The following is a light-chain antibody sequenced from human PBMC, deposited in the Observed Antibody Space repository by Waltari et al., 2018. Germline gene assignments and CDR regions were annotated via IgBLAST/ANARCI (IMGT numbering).Light chain of an antibody. Sequence: DIVLTQSPGTLSLSPGERATLSCRASQSVSRSYLAWYQQKPGQAPRLLIYGGSSRTTGIPDRFSGSGSGTDFTLTISRLEPEDFAVYYCQQYGSSQFTFGPGTKVDIK. CDR2: GGS. J-gene: IGKJ3*01. CDR3: QQYGSSQFT. V-gene: IGKV3-20*01. CDR1: QSVSRSY.